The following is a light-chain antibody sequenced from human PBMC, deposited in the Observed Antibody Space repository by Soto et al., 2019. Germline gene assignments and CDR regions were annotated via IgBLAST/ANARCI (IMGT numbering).Light chain of an antibody. CDR1: SRDVGIYNL. J-gene: IGLJ1*01. CDR3: YSYAGDNTYYV. CDR2: EVS. Sequence: QSALTQPASVSGSPGQSIAISCTGTSRDVGIYNLVSWYQQHPGKAPKLIIYEVSKRPSWVSDRFSGSKSGSTASLTIAGLQAEDEPDYYCYSYAGDNTYYVFGTGTKVTVL. V-gene: IGLV2-23*02.